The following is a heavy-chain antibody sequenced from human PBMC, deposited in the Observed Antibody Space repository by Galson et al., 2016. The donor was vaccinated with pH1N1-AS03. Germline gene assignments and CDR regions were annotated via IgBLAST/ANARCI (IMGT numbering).Heavy chain of an antibody. D-gene: IGHD3-3*01. J-gene: IGHJ4*02. CDR2: ISAYYGDT. V-gene: IGHV1-18*01. CDR1: GYTFTTYG. Sequence: SVKVSCKASGYTFTTYGISWVRQAPGQGLEWMGWISAYYGDTHFAHNVQERVTLTRDTSTATAYMELRNLRSDDTAVYYCVRESEISGVVFFNYWGQGTLVTVSS. CDR3: VRESEISGVVFFNY.